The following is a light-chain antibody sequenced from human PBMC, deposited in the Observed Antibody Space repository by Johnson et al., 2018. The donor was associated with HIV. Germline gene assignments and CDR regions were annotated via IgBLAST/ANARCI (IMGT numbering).Light chain of an antibody. CDR3: GTWDSRLSAWS. CDR1: SSDIGNNY. V-gene: IGLV1-51*01. CDR2: DNN. J-gene: IGLJ1*01. Sequence: QSVLTQPPSVSAAPGQKVTISCSGSSSDIGNNYVSWYQQLPGTAPKLLIYDNNKRPSGIPARFSGSQSGTSATLDITGLQTGAEADYYCGTWDSRLSAWSFGAGTKVAVL.